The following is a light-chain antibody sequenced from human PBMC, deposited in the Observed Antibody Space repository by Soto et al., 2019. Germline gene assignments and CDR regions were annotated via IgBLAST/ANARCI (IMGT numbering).Light chain of an antibody. CDR3: QQYDNLPPFT. J-gene: IGKJ3*01. V-gene: IGKV1-33*01. Sequence: DILMTQSPASLSASVGDRVTITCQASQDISNYLNWYQQKPGTAPKLLIYDSSNLETGFTSRSSGNGSWTDFTFTISSLQPEDIATYYCQQYDNLPPFTFGPGTKVDIK. CDR1: QDISNY. CDR2: DSS.